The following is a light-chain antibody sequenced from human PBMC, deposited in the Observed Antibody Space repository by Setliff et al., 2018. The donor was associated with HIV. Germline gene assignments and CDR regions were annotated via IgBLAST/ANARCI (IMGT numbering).Light chain of an antibody. CDR3: CSYTADATLYV. V-gene: IGLV2-23*02. Sequence: SVLAQPASVSGSPGQSITISCTGTNSDIGSYNLVSWYQQHPGRAPKLIIYEVNKRPSEVSSRFSGSTSGNTASLTISDLQADDEADYYCCSYTADATLYVFATGTKVTVL. CDR1: NSDIGSYNL. CDR2: EVN. J-gene: IGLJ1*01.